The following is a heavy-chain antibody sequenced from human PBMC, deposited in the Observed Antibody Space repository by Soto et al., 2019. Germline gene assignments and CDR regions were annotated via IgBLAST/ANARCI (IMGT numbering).Heavy chain of an antibody. CDR3: AREGVGLYDFWSGYYVH. CDR2: ISYDATNQ. J-gene: IGHJ4*02. Sequence: QVQLVESGGGVVQPGRSLRLSCAASGFIFSQYVMHWVRQAPGKGLEWVAIISYDATNQYYADSVRGRFTISRDNSNSTVYLQMNRLSAEDTAVYYCAREGVGLYDFWSGYYVHWGQGTLVTVSS. D-gene: IGHD3-3*01. CDR1: GFIFSQYV. V-gene: IGHV3-30-3*01.